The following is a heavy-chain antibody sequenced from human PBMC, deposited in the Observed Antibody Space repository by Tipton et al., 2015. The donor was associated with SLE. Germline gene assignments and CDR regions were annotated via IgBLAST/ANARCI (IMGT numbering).Heavy chain of an antibody. CDR2: ISSSGSTI. J-gene: IGHJ4*02. Sequence: GSLRLSCAASGFTFSSYEMNWVRQAPGKGLEWISYISSSGSTIFYADSVKGRFTISRDNAKNSLYLQMNSLRAEDTAVYYCARDLAGHLGYWGQGTLVTVSS. V-gene: IGHV3-48*03. CDR1: GFTFSSYE. CDR3: ARDLAGHLGY.